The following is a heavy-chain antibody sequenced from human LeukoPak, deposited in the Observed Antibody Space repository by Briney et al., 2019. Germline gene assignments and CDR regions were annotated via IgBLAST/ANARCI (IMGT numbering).Heavy chain of an antibody. J-gene: IGHJ3*02. CDR2: ISSSSSYI. V-gene: IGHV3-21*01. CDR3: ARDQYYYDSSVGFDI. CDR1: GFTFGDYA. Sequence: PGGSLRLSCTASGFTFGDYAMSWVRQAPGKGLEWVSSISSSSSYIYYADSVKGRFTISRDNAKNSLYLQMNSLRAEDTAVYYCARDQYYYDSSVGFDIWGQGTMVTVSS. D-gene: IGHD3-22*01.